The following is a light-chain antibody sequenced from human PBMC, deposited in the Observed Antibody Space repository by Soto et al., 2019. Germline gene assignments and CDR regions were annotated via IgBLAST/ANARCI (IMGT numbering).Light chain of an antibody. V-gene: IGKV1-5*01. Sequence: DIQMTQSPSTLSASVGDRVAITCRASQSITNRLAWYQLKPGKAPKVLIYDALNLESGVPSRFSGSGSGTEFTLTISSLQPDDIATYYCQQCHRYLTFGQGTKVDIK. J-gene: IGKJ1*01. CDR3: QQCHRYLT. CDR1: QSITNR. CDR2: DAL.